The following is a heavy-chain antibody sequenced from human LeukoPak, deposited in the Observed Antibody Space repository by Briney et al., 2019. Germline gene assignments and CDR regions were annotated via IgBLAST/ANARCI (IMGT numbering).Heavy chain of an antibody. V-gene: IGHV3-30*02. CDR3: AKDLYSCGYYLDY. CDR2: IRYDGSNK. CDR1: GFTFSGYG. D-gene: IGHD5-18*01. J-gene: IGHJ4*02. Sequence: GGSLRLSCAASGFTFSGYGMHWVRQAPGKGLEWVTFIRYDGSNKYYADSVKGRFTISRDNSKNTLYLQMSSLRAEDTAVYYCAKDLYSCGYYLDYWGQGTVVTVSS.